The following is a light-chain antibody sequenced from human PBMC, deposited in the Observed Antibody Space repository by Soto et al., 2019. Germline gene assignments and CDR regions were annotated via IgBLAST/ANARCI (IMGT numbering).Light chain of an antibody. CDR2: EVS. CDR3: TSYTSDNRSYV. Sequence: QSVLTQPASVSGSPGQSITISCTGTSSDVGAYTSVSWYQQHPGKAPKLMIYEVSNRPSGVSNRFSGSKSANTASLTISGLQAEDEAHYYCTSYTSDNRSYVFGTGTKLTVL. J-gene: IGLJ1*01. CDR1: SSDVGAYTS. V-gene: IGLV2-14*01.